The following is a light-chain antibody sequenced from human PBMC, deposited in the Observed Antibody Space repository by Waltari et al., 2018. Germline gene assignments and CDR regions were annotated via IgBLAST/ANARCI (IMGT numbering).Light chain of an antibody. Sequence: IVMTQSPATLSLSPGESATLPCRASQSVRSTFAWFQQKPGQPPRLLIYGTSTRATGIPARFTGSGSGTEFSPTIRSLQPEDFATYYCQQYDYWPWTFGQGTRVETK. CDR3: QQYDYWPWT. J-gene: IGKJ1*01. CDR2: GTS. CDR1: QSVRST. V-gene: IGKV3D-15*01.